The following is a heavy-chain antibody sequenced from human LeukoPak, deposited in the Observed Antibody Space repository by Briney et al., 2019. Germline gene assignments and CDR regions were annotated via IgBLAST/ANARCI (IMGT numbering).Heavy chain of an antibody. CDR1: GWSFTIYY. D-gene: IGHD1-26*01. CDR3: ARLYSGSYIY. CDR2: INHSGST. Sequence: SETLSLTCAVYGWSFTIYYWSWIRQPPGKGLEWIGEINHSGSTNYNPSLKSRVTISVDTSKNQFSLKLSSVTAADTAVYYCARLYSGSYIYWGQGTLVTVSS. V-gene: IGHV4-34*01. J-gene: IGHJ4*02.